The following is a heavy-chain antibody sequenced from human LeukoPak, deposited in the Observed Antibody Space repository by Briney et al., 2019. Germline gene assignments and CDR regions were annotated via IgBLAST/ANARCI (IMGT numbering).Heavy chain of an antibody. CDR3: ARGGVRGVLLPVDY. J-gene: IGHJ4*02. Sequence: SETLSLTCTVSGYSISNNYYWDWIRQPPGKGLEWIGSIYHSGSTYYNPSLKSRVTISVDTSKNQFSLKLTSVTAADTAVYYCARGGVRGVLLPVDYWGQGTLVTVSS. CDR1: GYSISNNYY. D-gene: IGHD3-10*01. V-gene: IGHV4-38-2*02. CDR2: IYHSGST.